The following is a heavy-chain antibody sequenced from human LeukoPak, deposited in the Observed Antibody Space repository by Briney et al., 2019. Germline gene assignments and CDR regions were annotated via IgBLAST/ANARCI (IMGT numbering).Heavy chain of an antibody. CDR3: AKNPSYSSSWYSDYYYMDV. Sequence: GGSLRLSCAASGFTFSSYAMSWVRQAPGKGLEWVSAISGSGGSTYYADSVRGRFTISRDNSKNTLYLQMNSLRAEDAAVYYCAKNPSYSSSWYSDYYYMDVWGKGTTVTVSS. CDR2: ISGSGGST. D-gene: IGHD6-13*01. J-gene: IGHJ6*03. CDR1: GFTFSSYA. V-gene: IGHV3-23*01.